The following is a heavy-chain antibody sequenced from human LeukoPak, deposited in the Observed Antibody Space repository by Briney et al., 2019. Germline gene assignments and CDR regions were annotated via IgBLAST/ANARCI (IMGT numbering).Heavy chain of an antibody. CDR3: ARLTWSTTDF. J-gene: IGHJ4*02. CDR1: GFTFSTYS. D-gene: IGHD3-3*01. CDR2: ISSGSSTI. V-gene: IGHV3-48*01. Sequence: GGSLRLSCAASGFTFSTYSMNWVRQAPGKGLEWVSYISSGSSTIYYADSVKGRFTISRDNAKNSLYLRMNSLRAEDTAVYYCARLTWSTTDFWGQGTLVTVSS.